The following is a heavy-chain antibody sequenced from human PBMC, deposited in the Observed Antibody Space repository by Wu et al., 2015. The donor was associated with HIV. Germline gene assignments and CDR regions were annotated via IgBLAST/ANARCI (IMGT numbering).Heavy chain of an antibody. CDR2: ISAYNGNT. Sequence: QVQLVQPGAEVKKPGASVKVSCKASGYTFTSYGISWVRQAPGQGLEWMGWISAYNGNTNYAQKLQGRVTMTTDTSTSTAYMELRSLRSDDTAVYYCARVRAAAGIGSWFDPWGQGTLVTVSP. V-gene: IGHV1-18*01. J-gene: IGHJ5*02. CDR1: GYTFTSYG. D-gene: IGHD6-13*01. CDR3: ARVRAAAGIGSWFDP.